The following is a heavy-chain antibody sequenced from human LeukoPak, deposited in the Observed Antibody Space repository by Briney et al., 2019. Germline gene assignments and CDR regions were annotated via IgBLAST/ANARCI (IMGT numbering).Heavy chain of an antibody. J-gene: IGHJ4*02. V-gene: IGHV4-38-2*02. D-gene: IGHD6-13*01. Sequence: SETLSLTCTVSGYSISSGYYWGWIRQPPGKGLEWIGSIYHSGSTYYNPSLKSRVTISVDTSKNQFSLKLSSVTAADTAVYYCARDHGSSNWYNYWGQGTLVTVAS. CDR3: ARDHGSSNWYNY. CDR1: GYSISSGYY. CDR2: IYHSGST.